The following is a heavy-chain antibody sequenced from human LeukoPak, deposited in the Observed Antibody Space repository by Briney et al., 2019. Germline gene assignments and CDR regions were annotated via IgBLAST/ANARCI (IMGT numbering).Heavy chain of an antibody. D-gene: IGHD3-9*01. J-gene: IGHJ5*02. V-gene: IGHV1-2*02. CDR2: INPNSGGT. CDR1: GYTFTGYY. Sequence: ASVKVSCKASGYTFTGYYMHWVRQAPGQGLEGMGWINPNSGGTNYAQKFQGRVTMTRDTSISTAYMELSRLRSDDTAVYYCAKGSDYDILTGYSFGPWGQGTLVTVSS. CDR3: AKGSDYDILTGYSFGP.